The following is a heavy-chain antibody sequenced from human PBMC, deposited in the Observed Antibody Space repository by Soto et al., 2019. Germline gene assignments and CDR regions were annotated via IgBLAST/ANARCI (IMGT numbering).Heavy chain of an antibody. CDR2: VYYSGTT. CDR1: GGSVSNKTYY. CDR3: ARTTAVPNTLRSRYFFDY. V-gene: IGHV4-61*01. Sequence: ETLSLTCSVSGGSVSNKTYYWSWIRQPPGKRLEWIGYVYYSGTTNYNPSLKSRVTISVDLSKNQFSLRLSSVTTADTALYYCARTTAVPNTLRSRYFFDYWGQGTLVTVPS. D-gene: IGHD4-17*01. J-gene: IGHJ4*02.